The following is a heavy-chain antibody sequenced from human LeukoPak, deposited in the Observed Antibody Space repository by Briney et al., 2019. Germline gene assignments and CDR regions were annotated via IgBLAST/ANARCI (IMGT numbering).Heavy chain of an antibody. Sequence: PGRSLRLSCAASGFIFYDYAMHWVRQAPGKGLEWVSGITWNSGSIDYADSVKGRFTISRDNAKNSLYLQMNSLRAEDTAFYYCARNFRGSSNYYGMDVWGQGTTVTVSS. CDR2: ITWNSGSI. J-gene: IGHJ6*02. CDR1: GFIFYDYA. V-gene: IGHV3-9*01. CDR3: ARNFRGSSNYYGMDV. D-gene: IGHD1-26*01.